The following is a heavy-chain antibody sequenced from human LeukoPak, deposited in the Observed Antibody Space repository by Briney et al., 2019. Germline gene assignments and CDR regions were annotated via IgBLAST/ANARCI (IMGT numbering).Heavy chain of an antibody. J-gene: IGHJ5*02. CDR2: IYYSGST. CDR1: GGSISSYY. V-gene: IGHV4-59*01. Sequence: SETLSLTCTVSGGSISSYYWSWIRQPPGKGLEWIGYIYYSGSTNYNPSLKSRVTISVDTSKNQFSLKLSSVTAADTVVYYCARADWSSGSSGRGYWFDPWGQGTLVTVSS. CDR3: ARADWSSGSSGRGYWFDP. D-gene: IGHD6-19*01.